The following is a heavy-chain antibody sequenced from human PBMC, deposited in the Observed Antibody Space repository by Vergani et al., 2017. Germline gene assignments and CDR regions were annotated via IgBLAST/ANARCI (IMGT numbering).Heavy chain of an antibody. J-gene: IGHJ6*03. V-gene: IGHV3-33*05. CDR3: ARDVWDCSGISCFLRAGEFYYMDV. CDR2: ISYDGSKT. Sequence: QVQLVESGGGVVQPGTSLRLSCEASGFKFSQFGMHWVRQGPGKGLEWVAFISYDGSKTQYADSEKGRVTISRDNSKNTVVLEMSSLGVDDTATYYCARDVWDCSGISCFLRAGEFYYMDVWGQGTTVTVSS. D-gene: IGHD3-16*01. CDR1: GFKFSQFG.